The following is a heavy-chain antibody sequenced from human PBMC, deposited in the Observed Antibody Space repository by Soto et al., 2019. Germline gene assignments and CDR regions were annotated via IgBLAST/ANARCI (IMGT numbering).Heavy chain of an antibody. Sequence: QVQLVESGGGVVQPGRSLRLSCAASGFTFSSYGMHWVRQAPVKGLEWVAVIWYDGSNKYYADSVKGRFTISRDNSKNTLYLQMNSLRAEDTAVYYCARIMCGGDCYDFDYWGQGTLVTVSS. J-gene: IGHJ4*02. V-gene: IGHV3-33*01. CDR3: ARIMCGGDCYDFDY. CDR1: GFTFSSYG. CDR2: IWYDGSNK. D-gene: IGHD2-21*02.